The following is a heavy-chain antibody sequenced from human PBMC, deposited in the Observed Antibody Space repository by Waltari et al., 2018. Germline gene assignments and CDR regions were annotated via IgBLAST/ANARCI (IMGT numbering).Heavy chain of an antibody. V-gene: IGHV3-74*01. J-gene: IGHJ4*02. CDR3: ARDLDWVLLDH. CDR2: IKTDGSTT. Sequence: EVQLVESGGGLVQPGGSRRRPCAASGVTFSNYWMHWVRPTPGKGLVWVSRIKTDGSTTAYADAVKGRFTVSRDNAKNTLYLQMHSLRADDTAVYFCARDLDWVLLDHWGQGSLVTVSS. D-gene: IGHD3-9*01. CDR1: GVTFSNYW.